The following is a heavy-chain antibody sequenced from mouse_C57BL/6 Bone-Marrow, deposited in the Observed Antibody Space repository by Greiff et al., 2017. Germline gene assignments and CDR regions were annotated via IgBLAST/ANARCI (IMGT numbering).Heavy chain of an antibody. CDR1: GYAFSSSW. D-gene: IGHD1-1*01. CDR2: IYPGDGDT. CDR3: ARDYYGSSYFDY. V-gene: IGHV1-82*01. J-gene: IGHJ2*01. Sequence: VQLQQSGPELVKPGASVKISCKASGYAFSSSWMNWVKQRPGKGLEWIGRIYPGDGDTNYNGKFTGKATLTADTSSSTAYMQLSSLTSEDSAVYFCARDYYGSSYFDYWGQGTTLTVSS.